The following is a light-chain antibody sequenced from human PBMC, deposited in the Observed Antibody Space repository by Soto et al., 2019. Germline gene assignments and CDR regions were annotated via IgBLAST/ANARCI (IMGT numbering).Light chain of an antibody. CDR2: GVS. CDR1: KNDIGSSDY. J-gene: IGLJ3*02. Sequence: QSLLIKPASVSASPGQSITFSCTGGKNDIGSSDYVSWYQQHPGKAPILIIYGVSNRPSGTSDRFSASKSGNTASLTISGLQADDEADYYCSSSTSSNTLVFGGGTKVTVL. CDR3: SSSTSSNTLV. V-gene: IGLV2-14*01.